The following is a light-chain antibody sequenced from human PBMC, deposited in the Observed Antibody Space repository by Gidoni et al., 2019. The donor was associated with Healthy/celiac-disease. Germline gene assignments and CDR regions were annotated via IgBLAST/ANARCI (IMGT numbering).Light chain of an antibody. V-gene: IGKV3-15*01. CDR3: QQYNNWPRRLT. CDR2: GAS. J-gene: IGKJ4*01. Sequence: IVMTQSPATLSVSPGERATLSCRAGQSVSSNLAWYQQKPGQAPRLLIYGASTRATGIPARFSGSGSGTEFTLTISSLQSEDFAVYYCQQYNNWPRRLTFGGGTKVEIK. CDR1: QSVSSN.